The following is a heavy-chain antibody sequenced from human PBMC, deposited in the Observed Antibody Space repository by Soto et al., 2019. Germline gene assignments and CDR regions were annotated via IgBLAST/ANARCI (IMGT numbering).Heavy chain of an antibody. CDR3: ARERRGGGLDSSSSPRASRYYYYYYGMDV. CDR1: GFTVSSNY. CDR2: IYSGGST. Sequence: PGGSLRLSCAASGFTVSSNYMSWVRQAPGKGLEWVSVIYSGGSTYYADSVKGRFTISRDNSKNTLYLQMNSLRGEDTAVYYCARERRGGGLDSSSSPRASRYYYYYYGMDVWGQGTTVTVSS. J-gene: IGHJ6*02. D-gene: IGHD6-6*01. V-gene: IGHV3-53*01.